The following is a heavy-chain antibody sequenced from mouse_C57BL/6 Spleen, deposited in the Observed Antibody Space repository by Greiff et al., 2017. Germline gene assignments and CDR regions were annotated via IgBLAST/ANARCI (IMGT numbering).Heavy chain of an antibody. CDR3: ARGVGYYYAMDY. CDR2: INPYNGGT. V-gene: IGHV1-19*01. CDR1: GYTFTDYY. Sequence: DVQLVESGPVLVKPGASVKMSCKASGYTFTDYYMNWVKQSHGKSLEWIGVINPYNGGTSYNQKFKGKATLTVDKSSSTAYMELNSLTSEDSAVYYGARGVGYYYAMDYWGQGTSVTVSS. D-gene: IGHD2-2*01. J-gene: IGHJ4*01.